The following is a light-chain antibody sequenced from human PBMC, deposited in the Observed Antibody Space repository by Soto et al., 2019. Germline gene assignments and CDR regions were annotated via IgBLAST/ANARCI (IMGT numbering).Light chain of an antibody. CDR1: QSVSSS. V-gene: IGKV3-15*01. Sequence: EIVITQSPATLSVSPGERATLSCRASQSVSSSLAWYQQNPGQPPRLLISGASTRATGIPARFSGSGSGTEFTLTISSLQSEDFAVYYCQQYNNWPPTFGQGTKV. CDR3: QQYNNWPPT. J-gene: IGKJ1*01. CDR2: GAS.